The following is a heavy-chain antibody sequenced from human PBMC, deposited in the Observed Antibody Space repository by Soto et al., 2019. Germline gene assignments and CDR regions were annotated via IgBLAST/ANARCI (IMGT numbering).Heavy chain of an antibody. CDR1: GFSLSTSGLG. D-gene: IGHD6-19*01. J-gene: IGHJ4*02. Sequence: QITLKQSGPTLVRPTQTLTLTCTFSGFSLSTSGLGVGWIRQPPGKALEWLALIYWNDDKRYSPSLKVRLTITKDTSKNQVLLTMTNMDPVDTATYYCVHRPSGWYLFDYWGQGTLVTVSS. V-gene: IGHV2-5*01. CDR3: VHRPSGWYLFDY. CDR2: IYWNDDK.